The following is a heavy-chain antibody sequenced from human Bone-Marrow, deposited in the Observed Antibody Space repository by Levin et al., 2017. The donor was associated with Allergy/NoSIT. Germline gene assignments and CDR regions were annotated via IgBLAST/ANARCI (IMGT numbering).Heavy chain of an antibody. Sequence: GESLKISCKASGYTFTDYYIHWVRQAPGHGFEWMGWINPYTGGTKFALQFQGRVTMATETSTTTGYMELSRLRSDDTALYFCARYPRANSDYRYYAMDVWGQGTSVAVSS. J-gene: IGHJ6*02. CDR1: GYTFTDYY. D-gene: IGHD3-16*01. CDR2: INPYTGGT. CDR3: ARYPRANSDYRYYAMDV. V-gene: IGHV1-2*02.